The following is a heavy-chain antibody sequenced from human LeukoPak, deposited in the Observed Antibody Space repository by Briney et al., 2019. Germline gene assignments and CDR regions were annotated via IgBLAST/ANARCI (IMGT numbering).Heavy chain of an antibody. CDR2: IRSKANSYAT. V-gene: IGHV3-73*01. J-gene: IGHJ5*02. CDR3: TRPNYGDYFTDWFDP. CDR1: GFTFSGSA. D-gene: IGHD4-17*01. Sequence: GGSLRLSCAAPGFTFSGSAMHWVRQASGKGLEWVGRIRSKANSYATAYAASVKGRFTISRDDSKNTAYLQMNSLKTEDTAVYYCTRPNYGDYFTDWFDPWGQGTLVTVSS.